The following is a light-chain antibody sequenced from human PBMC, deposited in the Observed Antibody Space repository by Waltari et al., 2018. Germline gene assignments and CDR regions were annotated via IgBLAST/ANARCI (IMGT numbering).Light chain of an antibody. J-gene: IGKJ2*01. V-gene: IGKV2-30*02. CDR3: IQGTHWPS. CDR2: KVF. Sequence: DVVMTQSPLSLPVTLGQPASISCRSSQSLVHSDGNTYLTWFQQRPGQSPRRLIYKVFNRDSGVPDRFSGSGSGTDFTLKISRVEAEDVGVYYCIQGTHWPSFGQGTKLEIK. CDR1: QSLVHSDGNTY.